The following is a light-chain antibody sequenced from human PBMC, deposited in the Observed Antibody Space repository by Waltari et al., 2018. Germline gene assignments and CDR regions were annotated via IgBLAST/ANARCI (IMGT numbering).Light chain of an antibody. CDR1: SPNIGGNP. V-gene: IGLV1-44*01. CDR3: AAWDDSRNGPV. Sequence: QSVLTQPPSASGTPGQRVTISCSGSSPNIGGNPLNWYQQLPGTAPKLLIYNNVQRPSGVPDRFSGSKSGTSASLAISGLQSEDEADYYCAAWDDSRNGPVFGGGTKLPVL. J-gene: IGLJ3*02. CDR2: NNV.